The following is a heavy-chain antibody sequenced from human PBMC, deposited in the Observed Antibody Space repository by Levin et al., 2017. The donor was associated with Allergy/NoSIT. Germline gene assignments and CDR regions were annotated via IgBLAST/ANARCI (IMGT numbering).Heavy chain of an antibody. CDR1: GYTFTSYA. Sequence: GESLKISCKASGYTFTSYAMNWVRQAPGQGLEWMGWINTNTGNPTYAQGFTGRFVFSLDTSVSTAYLQISSLKAEDTAVYYCARDHHIVAFDIWGQGTMVTVSS. D-gene: IGHD5-12*01. V-gene: IGHV7-4-1*02. CDR3: ARDHHIVAFDI. J-gene: IGHJ3*02. CDR2: INTNTGNP.